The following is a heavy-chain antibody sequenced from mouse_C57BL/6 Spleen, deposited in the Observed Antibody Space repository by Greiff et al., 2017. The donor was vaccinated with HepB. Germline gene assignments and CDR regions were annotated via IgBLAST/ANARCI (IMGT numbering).Heavy chain of an antibody. V-gene: IGHV1-64*01. CDR1: GYTFTSYW. D-gene: IGHD2-3*01. J-gene: IGHJ1*03. CDR2: IHPNSGST. CDR3: ARDGYYRYWYFDV. Sequence: VQLQQPGAELVKPGASVKLSCKASGYTFTSYWMHWVKQRPGQGLEWIGMIHPNSGSTNYNEKFKSKATLTVDKSSSTAYMQLSSLTSEDSAVYYCARDGYYRYWYFDVWGTGTTVTVSS.